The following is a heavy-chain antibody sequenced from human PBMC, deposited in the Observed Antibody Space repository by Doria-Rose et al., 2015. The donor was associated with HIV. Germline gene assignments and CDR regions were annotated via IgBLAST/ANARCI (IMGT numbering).Heavy chain of an antibody. CDR2: TYIRGST. J-gene: IGHJ4*02. CDR3: ARTANWNDGRVDS. CDR1: GGSIGSGSYY. Sequence: QVQLQESGPGVVKPSQTLSLTCTVSGGSIGSGSYYWSWIRQPAGKGLAWIGRTYIRGSTDYNPSLQSRVTISVDTSKNQFSLEVNSVTAADTAVYYCARTANWNDGRVDSWGQGTSVIVSS. D-gene: IGHD1-20*01. V-gene: IGHV4-61*02.